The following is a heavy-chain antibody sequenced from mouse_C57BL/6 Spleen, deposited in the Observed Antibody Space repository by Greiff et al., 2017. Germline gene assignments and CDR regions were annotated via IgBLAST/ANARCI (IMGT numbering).Heavy chain of an antibody. D-gene: IGHD1-1*01. J-gene: IGHJ4*01. CDR3: TTTVLATRAMDY. CDR1: GFNIKDYY. CDR2: IDPEDGDT. Sequence: VQLQQSGAELVRPGASVKLSCTASGFNIKDYYMHWVKQRPEQGLEWIGRIDPEDGDTEYAPKFQGKATMTADTSSTTAYLQLSSLTSDDTAVYYSTTTVLATRAMDYWGQGTSVTVSS. V-gene: IGHV14-1*01.